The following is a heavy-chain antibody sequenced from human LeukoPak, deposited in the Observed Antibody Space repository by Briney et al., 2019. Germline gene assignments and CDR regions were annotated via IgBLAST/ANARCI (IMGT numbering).Heavy chain of an antibody. Sequence: PSETLSLTCAVYGGSFSGYYWSWIRQPPGKGLEWIGEINHSGSTNYNPSLKSQVTISVDTSKNQFSLKLSSVTAADTAVYYCARGLGGNYFDYWGQGTLVTVSS. J-gene: IGHJ4*02. CDR2: INHSGST. CDR1: GGSFSGYY. V-gene: IGHV4-34*01. CDR3: ARGLGGNYFDY.